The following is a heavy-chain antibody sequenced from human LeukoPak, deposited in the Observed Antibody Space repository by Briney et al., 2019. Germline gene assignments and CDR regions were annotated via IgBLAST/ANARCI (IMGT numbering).Heavy chain of an antibody. J-gene: IGHJ4*02. CDR2: ISNDGNNK. CDR3: ARPDDSVSFYRANHY. CDR1: GFSFNSYP. D-gene: IGHD3-10*01. V-gene: IGHV3-30*04. Sequence: GGSLRLSCAASGFSFNSYPMHWVRQAPGKGLEWVAVISNDGNNKYYADSVKGRFTISRDNSNNTLSLQMNGLRVEDTAVYYCARPDDSVSFYRANHYWGRGTLVTVS.